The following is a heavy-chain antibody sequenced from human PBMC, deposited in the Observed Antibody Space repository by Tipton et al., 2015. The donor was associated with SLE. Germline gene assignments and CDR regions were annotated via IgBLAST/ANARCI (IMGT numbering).Heavy chain of an antibody. J-gene: IGHJ5*02. CDR1: GGSISSYY. CDR3: ARKGYCSSTSCLAWFDP. V-gene: IGHV4-59*12. Sequence: LRLPCTVSGGSISSYYWSWIRQPPGKGLEWIGSIYYSGSTYYNPSLKSRVTISVDTSKNQFSLKLSSVTAADTAVYYCARKGYCSSTSCLAWFDPWGQGTLVTVSS. CDR2: IYYSGST. D-gene: IGHD2-2*01.